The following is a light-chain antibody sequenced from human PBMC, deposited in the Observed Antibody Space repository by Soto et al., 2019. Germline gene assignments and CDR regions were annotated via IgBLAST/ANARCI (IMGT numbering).Light chain of an antibody. CDR2: DAS. V-gene: IGKV1-5*01. CDR1: QSISSW. CDR3: QQYNSYST. Sequence: DIQMTQSPSTLSASVGDRVTITCRASQSISSWLAWYQQKPGKAPKLLIYDASSLESGVPSRFSGSGSRTEFTLTLSSLQPDDFATYYCQQYNSYSTSGQGTKVDIK. J-gene: IGKJ1*01.